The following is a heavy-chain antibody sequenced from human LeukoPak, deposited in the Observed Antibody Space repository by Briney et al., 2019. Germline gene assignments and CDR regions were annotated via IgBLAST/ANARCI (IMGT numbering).Heavy chain of an antibody. V-gene: IGHV4-30-4*01. CDR3: ARGGTTVVAPVY. D-gene: IGHD4-23*01. CDR1: GGSISSDNYF. CDR2: IYYSGGT. J-gene: IGHJ4*02. Sequence: PSQTLSLTCTVSGGSISSDNYFWRWIRQPPGGGLEWIGYIYYSGGTYYNPSLRSRVTISVDTSKNQFSLKLSSVTAADTAVYYCARGGTTVVAPVYWGQGTLVTVSS.